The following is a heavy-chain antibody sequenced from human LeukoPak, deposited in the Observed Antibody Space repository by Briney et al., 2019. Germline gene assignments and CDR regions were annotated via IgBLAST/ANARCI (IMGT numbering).Heavy chain of an antibody. D-gene: IGHD6-6*01. CDR2: IYYSGTT. Sequence: PSETLSLTCTVSGGTISSSSYYWGWIRQPPGKGLEWIGSIYYSGTTYYNPSLKSRVTISVDTSKSQFSLRLTSVTAADTAVYYCARGGIAARVFYPYYYMDVWGKGTTVTVSS. CDR1: GGTISSSSYY. V-gene: IGHV4-39*01. CDR3: ARGGIAARVFYPYYYMDV. J-gene: IGHJ6*03.